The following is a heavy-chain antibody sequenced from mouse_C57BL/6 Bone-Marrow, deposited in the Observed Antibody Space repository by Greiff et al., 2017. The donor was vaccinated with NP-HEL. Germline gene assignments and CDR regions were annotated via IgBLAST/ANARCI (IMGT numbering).Heavy chain of an antibody. J-gene: IGHJ1*03. Sequence: EVKLVESGGGLVQPGGSLKLSCAASGFTFSDYYMYWVRQTPEKRLEWVAYVSNGGGSTYYPDTVKGRFTISRDNAKNTLYLQMSRLKSEDTAMYYCARSYYDYDWYFGFWGTGATVTVSS. V-gene: IGHV5-12*01. CDR3: ARSYYDYDWYFGF. D-gene: IGHD2-4*01. CDR1: GFTFSDYY. CDR2: VSNGGGST.